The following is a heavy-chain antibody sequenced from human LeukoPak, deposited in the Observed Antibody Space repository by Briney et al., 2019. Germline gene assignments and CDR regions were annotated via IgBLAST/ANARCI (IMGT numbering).Heavy chain of an antibody. J-gene: IGHJ4*02. V-gene: IGHV1-69*04. CDR1: GGTFSSYA. CDR2: IIPILGIA. CDR3: ARSVVAARPDLDY. Sequence: SVKVSCKASGGTFSSYAISWVRQAPGQGLEWMGRIIPILGIANYAQKFQGRVTITADKSTSTAYMEQSSLRSEDTAVYYCARSVVAARPDLDYWGQGTLVTVSS. D-gene: IGHD2-15*01.